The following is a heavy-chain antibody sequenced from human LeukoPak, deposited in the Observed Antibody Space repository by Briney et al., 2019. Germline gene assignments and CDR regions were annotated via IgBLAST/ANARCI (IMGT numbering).Heavy chain of an antibody. CDR3: ATGTAVTLGSFDY. J-gene: IGHJ4*02. CDR1: GFTFDDYA. V-gene: IGHV3-9*01. D-gene: IGHD1-14*01. CDR2: ISWNSGRI. Sequence: GGSLRLSCAASGFTFDDYAMHWVRQAPGKGLGWVSGISWNSGRIGYADSVKGRFTISRDNAKNSLYLQMNSLRAEDTALYYCATGTAVTLGSFDYWGQGTLVTVSS.